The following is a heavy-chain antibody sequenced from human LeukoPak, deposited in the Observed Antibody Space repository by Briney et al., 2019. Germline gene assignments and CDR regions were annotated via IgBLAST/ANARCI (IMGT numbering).Heavy chain of an antibody. V-gene: IGHV4-34*01. CDR2: INHSGST. D-gene: IGHD6-19*01. Sequence: NPSETLFLTCAVYGGSFSGYYWSWIRQPPGKGLEWIGEINHSGSTNYNPSLKSRVTISVDTSKNQFSLKLSSVTAADTAVYYCARGLHLDSSGWYDGWFDPWGQGTLVTVSS. CDR3: ARGLHLDSSGWYDGWFDP. CDR1: GGSFSGYY. J-gene: IGHJ5*02.